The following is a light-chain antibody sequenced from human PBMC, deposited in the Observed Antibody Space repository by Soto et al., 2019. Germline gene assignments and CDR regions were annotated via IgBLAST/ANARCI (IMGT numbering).Light chain of an antibody. V-gene: IGKV3-20*01. CDR1: QSFSGNY. CDR2: GVS. CDR3: QQYGTSPPMYT. Sequence: EIVLTQSPGTLSLSPGERATLSCRASQSFSGNYLAWYQQKPGQAPRLLIYGVSSRATGIPDRFSGSGSGTDFTLSISRLEPEDFAGYYCQQYGTSPPMYTFGQGTKLEIK. J-gene: IGKJ2*01.